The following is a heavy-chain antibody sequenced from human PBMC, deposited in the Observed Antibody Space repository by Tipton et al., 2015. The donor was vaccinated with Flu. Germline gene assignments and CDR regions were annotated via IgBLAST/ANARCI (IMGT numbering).Heavy chain of an antibody. CDR3: VRCKSGSYCHCFDY. D-gene: IGHD1-26*01. Sequence: LRLSCTVSGGFIRSDYWSWIRQPAGKGPEWIGRIYSSGATNYNPSLKSRVTMSVDMSQNQFSLNLSSVTAADTAVYYCVRCKSGSYCHCFDYWGQGTLVTVSS. J-gene: IGHJ4*02. CDR2: IYSSGAT. V-gene: IGHV4-4*07. CDR1: GGFIRSDY.